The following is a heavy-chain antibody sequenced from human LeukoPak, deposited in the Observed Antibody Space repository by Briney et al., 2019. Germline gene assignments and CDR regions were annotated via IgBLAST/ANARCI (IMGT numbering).Heavy chain of an antibody. Sequence: GGSLRLSCVSSGFTFNNYAMNWVRQAPGKGLEWVSSISGSGSITYYADSVKGRFTISRDTSKNTLWLQMNSLRVDDTTLYYCAKSLGGDYGSGSYYVVFDSWGQGTLVTVSS. CDR2: ISGSGSIT. J-gene: IGHJ4*02. CDR1: GFTFNNYA. D-gene: IGHD3-10*01. CDR3: AKSLGGDYGSGSYYVVFDS. V-gene: IGHV3-23*01.